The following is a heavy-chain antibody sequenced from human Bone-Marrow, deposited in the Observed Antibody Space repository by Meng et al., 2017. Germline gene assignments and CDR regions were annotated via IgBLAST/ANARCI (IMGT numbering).Heavy chain of an antibody. J-gene: IGHJ4*02. CDR1: GGSISSGSYY. CDR3: ARGSAGDYYFDS. Sequence: SETLSLTCTVSGGSISSGSYYWSWIRQPAGKGLEWIGRIYTSGSTNYNPSLKSRVTISVDTSKNQFSLKLSSVTAADTAVYFCARGSAGDYYFDSWGQGTLVTVSS. CDR2: IYTSGST. D-gene: IGHD4-17*01. V-gene: IGHV4-61*02.